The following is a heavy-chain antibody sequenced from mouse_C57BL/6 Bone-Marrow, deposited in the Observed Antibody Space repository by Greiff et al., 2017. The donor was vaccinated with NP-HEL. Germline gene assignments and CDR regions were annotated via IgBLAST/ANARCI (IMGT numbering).Heavy chain of an antibody. J-gene: IGHJ4*01. D-gene: IGHD2-2*01. V-gene: IGHV5-6*01. CDR3: ARLYGYDGAMDY. CDR2: ISSGGSYT. Sequence: EVQLVESGGDLVKPGGSLKLSCAASGFTFSSYGMSWVRQTPDKRLEWVAPISSGGSYTYYPDSVKGRFTISSDNAKNPLYLQMSSLKSEDTAMYYCARLYGYDGAMDYWGQGTSVTVSS. CDR1: GFTFSSYG.